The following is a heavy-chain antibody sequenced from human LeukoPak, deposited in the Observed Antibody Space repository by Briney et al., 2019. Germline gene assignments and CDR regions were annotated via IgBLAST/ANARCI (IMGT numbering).Heavy chain of an antibody. V-gene: IGHV3-48*03. CDR3: ARASPKNCGDRYYYYYMDV. Sequence: GGSLRLSCAASGFTFSSYEMNWVRQAPGKGLEWVSYISSSGSTIYYADSVKGRFTISRDNAKNSLYLQMNSLRAEDTAVYYCARASPKNCGDRYYYYYMDVWGKGTTVTVSS. CDR1: GFTFSSYE. D-gene: IGHD4-17*01. J-gene: IGHJ6*03. CDR2: ISSSGSTI.